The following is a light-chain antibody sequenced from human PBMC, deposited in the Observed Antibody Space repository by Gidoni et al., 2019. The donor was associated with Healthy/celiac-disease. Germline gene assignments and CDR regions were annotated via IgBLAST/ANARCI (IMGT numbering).Light chain of an antibody. Sequence: DIQITQSPSTLSASVGDRVTITCRASQSISICVVWYQQKPGKAPKLLIYKASSLERGVPSRFSGSGSGTEFTLTISSLQHDDFATYDCQPYNSYSTFGQGTKVEIK. CDR2: KAS. CDR3: QPYNSYST. V-gene: IGKV1-5*03. J-gene: IGKJ1*01. CDR1: QSISIC.